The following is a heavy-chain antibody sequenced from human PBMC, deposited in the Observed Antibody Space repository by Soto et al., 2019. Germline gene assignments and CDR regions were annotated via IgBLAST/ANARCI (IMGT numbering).Heavy chain of an antibody. V-gene: IGHV3-73*01. CDR3: ISLIDITMVPQAE. J-gene: IGHJ4*02. CDR1: GFTFSASA. D-gene: IGHD3-10*01. Sequence: EVQLVQSGGVVVQPGGSLKLSCAASGFTFSASAIHWVRQASGKGLEWVGRIRSEGNTYATAYAASVIGMFTISRDDSETTAYLQMNSLKAEDTAMYYCISLIDITMVPQAEWGQGTLVTVSS. CDR2: IRSEGNTYAT.